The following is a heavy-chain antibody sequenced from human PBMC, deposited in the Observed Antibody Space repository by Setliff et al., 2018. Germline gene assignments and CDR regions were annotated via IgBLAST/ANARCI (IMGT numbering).Heavy chain of an antibody. V-gene: IGHV4-59*05. CDR2: IYHGGDT. J-gene: IGHJ4*02. Sequence: SETLSLTCTVSGASISSHYWSWIRQPPGKGLEWIGRIYHGGDTYYNASLKSRLTISVDTSKNQFSLKLRSVTAADTAVYYCARTGTYRYFDYWGQGALVTVSS. CDR1: GASISSHY. CDR3: ARTGTYRYFDY. D-gene: IGHD1-1*01.